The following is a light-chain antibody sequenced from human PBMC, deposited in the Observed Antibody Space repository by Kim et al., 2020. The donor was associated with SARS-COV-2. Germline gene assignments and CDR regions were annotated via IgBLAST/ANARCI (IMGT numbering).Light chain of an antibody. J-gene: IGKJ5*01. CDR2: GAS. CDR1: QDIRND. V-gene: IGKV1-17*01. CDR3: LQHNTYPIT. Sequence: ASVGDRVTITCRASQDIRNDLGWYQQNPGRAPKRLIYGASSLESGVPSRFSGSGSGTEFTLTISSVQPEDFATYFCLQHNTYPITFVQGTRLEIK.